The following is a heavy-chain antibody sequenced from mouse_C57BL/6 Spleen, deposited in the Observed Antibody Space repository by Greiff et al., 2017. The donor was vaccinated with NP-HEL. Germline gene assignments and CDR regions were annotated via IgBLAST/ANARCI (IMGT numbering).Heavy chain of an antibody. J-gene: IGHJ3*01. V-gene: IGHV5-4*03. Sequence: DVMLVESGGGLVKPGGSLKLSCAASGFTFSSYAMSWVRQTPEKRLEWVATISDGGSYTYYPDNVKGRFTISRDNAKNNLYLQMSHLKSEDTAMYYCARGGIYYGSSYGFAYWGQGTLVTDSA. CDR1: GFTFSSYA. CDR3: ARGGIYYGSSYGFAY. CDR2: ISDGGSYT. D-gene: IGHD1-1*01.